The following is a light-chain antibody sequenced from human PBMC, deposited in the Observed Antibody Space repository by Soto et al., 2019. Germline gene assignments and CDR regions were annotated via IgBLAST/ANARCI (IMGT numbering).Light chain of an antibody. J-gene: IGLJ1*01. CDR2: ENN. Sequence: QSVLTQPPSVSEAPGQRVTISCTGSSSNIGAGYEAHWYQQVPGTAPKLLIYENNYRPSGVPDRFSGSKSGTSASLAITGLQAEDEAEYYCQSYDSSLRGYVFGTGTKLTVL. CDR3: QSYDSSLRGYV. V-gene: IGLV1-40*01. CDR1: SSNIGAGYE.